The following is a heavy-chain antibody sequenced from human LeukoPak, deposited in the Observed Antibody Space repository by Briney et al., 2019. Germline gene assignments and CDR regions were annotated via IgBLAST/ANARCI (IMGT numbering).Heavy chain of an antibody. CDR3: ARELGTTPFFDY. D-gene: IGHD1-7*01. CDR1: GFTFSSYA. Sequence: GGSLRLSCAGSGFTFSSYATSWVRQAPGKGPEWVSAISGSAGNTYYPDSVKGRFTISRDNSQNTLYLQMNSLRAEDTAVYYCARELGTTPFFDYWGQGTLVTVSS. V-gene: IGHV3-23*01. CDR2: ISGSAGNT. J-gene: IGHJ4*01.